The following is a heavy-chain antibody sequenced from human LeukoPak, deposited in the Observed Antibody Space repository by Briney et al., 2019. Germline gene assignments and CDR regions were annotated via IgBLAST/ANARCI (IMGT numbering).Heavy chain of an antibody. V-gene: IGHV1-46*01. CDR1: GYTFTSYY. D-gene: IGHD1-26*01. Sequence: ASVKVSCKASGYTFTSYYMHWVRQAPGQGLEWMGIINPSGGSTSYAQKFQGRVTMTRDTSTSTVYMELSSLRSEDTAVYYCARDHPYSGSHLGDAFDIWGQGTMVTVSS. CDR3: ARDHPYSGSHLGDAFDI. J-gene: IGHJ3*02. CDR2: INPSGGST.